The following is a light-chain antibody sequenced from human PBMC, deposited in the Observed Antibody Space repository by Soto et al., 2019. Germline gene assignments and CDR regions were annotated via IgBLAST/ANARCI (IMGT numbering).Light chain of an antibody. CDR1: QSVTSTH. V-gene: IGKV3-20*01. Sequence: EIVLTQSPGTLSLSPGERATLSCRASQSVTSTHLAWYQQKPGQAPRLLIYDASTRATGIPDRFSGSGSGTDFTLTISRLEPEDFAVYCCQQFDGSLWTFGPGTKV. J-gene: IGKJ1*01. CDR2: DAS. CDR3: QQFDGSLWT.